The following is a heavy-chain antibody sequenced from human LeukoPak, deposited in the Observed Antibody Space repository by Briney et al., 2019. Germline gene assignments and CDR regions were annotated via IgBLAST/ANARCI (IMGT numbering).Heavy chain of an antibody. Sequence: GSLRLSCAASGFTFSSYAMSWVRQAPGKGLEWVSAISGSGGSTYYVDSVKGRFTISRDNSKNTLYLQMNSLRAEDTAVYYCARLLGDIVATILYWGQGTLVTVSS. CDR3: ARLLGDIVATILY. V-gene: IGHV3-23*01. CDR2: ISGSGGST. J-gene: IGHJ4*02. D-gene: IGHD5-12*01. CDR1: GFTFSSYA.